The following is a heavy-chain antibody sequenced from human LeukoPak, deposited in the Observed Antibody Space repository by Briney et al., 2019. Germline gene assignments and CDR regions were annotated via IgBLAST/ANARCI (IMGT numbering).Heavy chain of an antibody. D-gene: IGHD3-22*01. Sequence: SETLSLTCTVSGGSISSYYWSWIRQPDGKGLEWIGRIYTSGSTNYNPSLKSRVTMSVDTSKNQFSLKLSSVTAADTAVYYCAITPGYYDSSGYYLDDAFDIWGQGTMVTVSS. CDR3: AITPGYYDSSGYYLDDAFDI. CDR1: GGSISSYY. CDR2: IYTSGST. J-gene: IGHJ3*02. V-gene: IGHV4-4*07.